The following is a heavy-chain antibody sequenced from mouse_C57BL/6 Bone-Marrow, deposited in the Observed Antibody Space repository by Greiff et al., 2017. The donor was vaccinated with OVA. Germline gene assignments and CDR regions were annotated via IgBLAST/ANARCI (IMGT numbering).Heavy chain of an antibody. V-gene: IGHV1-69*01. J-gene: IGHJ1*03. CDR2: IDPSDSYT. CDR3: ARWSSYDWYFDV. Sequence: VQLQQSGAELVMPGASVKLSCKASGYTFTSYWMHWVKQRPGQGLEWIGEIDPSDSYTNYNQKFKGKSTLTVDKSSSTAYMQLSSLTSEDSAVYYCARWSSYDWYFDVWGTGTTVTVSS. CDR1: GYTFTSYW. D-gene: IGHD1-1*01.